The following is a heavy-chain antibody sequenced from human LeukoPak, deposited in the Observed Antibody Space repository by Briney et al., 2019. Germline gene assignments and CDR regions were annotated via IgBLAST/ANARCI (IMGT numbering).Heavy chain of an antibody. CDR3: ARDLRSIAARRTGFDY. CDR1: GYTFTGYY. J-gene: IGHJ4*02. Sequence: GASVKVSCKASGYTFTGYYMHWVRQAPGQGLEWMGWINPNSGGTNYAQKFQGRVTMTRDTSISTAYMELSRLRSDDTAVYYCARDLRSIAARRTGFDYWGQGTLVTVSS. D-gene: IGHD6-6*01. CDR2: INPNSGGT. V-gene: IGHV1-2*02.